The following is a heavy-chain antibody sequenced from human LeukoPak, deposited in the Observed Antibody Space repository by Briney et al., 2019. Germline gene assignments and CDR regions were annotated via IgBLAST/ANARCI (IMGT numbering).Heavy chain of an antibody. CDR3: ARRPYDFPNEGAFDI. J-gene: IGHJ3*02. V-gene: IGHV5-51*01. D-gene: IGHD3-3*01. Sequence: GESLKISCKGSGYSFTSYWIGWVRQMPGKGLEWMGIIYPGDSDTRYSPSFQGQVTISADKSISTAYLQWSSLKASDTAMYYCARRPYDFPNEGAFDIWGQGTMVTVSS. CDR2: IYPGDSDT. CDR1: GYSFTSYW.